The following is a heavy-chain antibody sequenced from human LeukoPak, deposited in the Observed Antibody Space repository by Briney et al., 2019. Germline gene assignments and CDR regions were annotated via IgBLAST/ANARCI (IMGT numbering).Heavy chain of an antibody. CDR3: AMSYCGGDCYSD. CDR1: GFTFSSYS. J-gene: IGHJ4*02. Sequence: PGGSLRLSCAASGFTFSSYSMNWVRQAPGKGLEWVSSISSSSSYIYYADSVEGRFTISRDNAKNSLYLQMNSLRAEDTAVYYCAMSYCGGDCYSDWGQGTLVTVSS. V-gene: IGHV3-21*01. CDR2: ISSSSSYI. D-gene: IGHD2-21*02.